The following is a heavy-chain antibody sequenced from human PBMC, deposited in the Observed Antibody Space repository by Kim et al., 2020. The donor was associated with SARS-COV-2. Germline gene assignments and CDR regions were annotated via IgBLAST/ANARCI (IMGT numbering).Heavy chain of an antibody. D-gene: IGHD6-19*01. CDR3: AKDRSSGWYGEDYYYYYGMDV. V-gene: IGHV3-33*06. Sequence: GGSLRLSCAASGFTFSSYGMHWVRQAPGKGLEWVAVIWYDGSNKYYADSVKGRFTISRDNSKNTLYLQMNSLRAEDTAVYYCAKDRSSGWYGEDYYYYYGMDVCGQGTTVTVSS. CDR2: IWYDGSNK. CDR1: GFTFSSYG. J-gene: IGHJ6*02.